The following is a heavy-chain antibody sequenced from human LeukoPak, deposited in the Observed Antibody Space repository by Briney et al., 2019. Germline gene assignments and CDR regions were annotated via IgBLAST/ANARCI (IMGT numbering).Heavy chain of an antibody. CDR1: GGTFSSYA. Sequence: SVKVSCKASGGTFSSYAISWVRQAPGQGLEWMGGIIPIFGTANYAQKFQGRVTITADESTSTAYMELRSLRSDDTAVYYCARDSAGSDFWSGPPSYYYYMDVWGKGTTVTVSS. CDR2: IIPIFGTA. CDR3: ARDSAGSDFWSGPPSYYYYMDV. J-gene: IGHJ6*03. D-gene: IGHD3-3*01. V-gene: IGHV1-69*13.